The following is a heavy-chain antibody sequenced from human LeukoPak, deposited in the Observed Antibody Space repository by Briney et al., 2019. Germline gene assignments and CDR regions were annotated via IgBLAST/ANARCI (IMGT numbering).Heavy chain of an antibody. J-gene: IGHJ5*02. CDR2: INPNSGGT. CDR3: ASEYNWNDN. CDR1: GYTFTVYY. V-gene: IGHV1-2*02. Sequence: ASVKVSCKASGYTFTVYYMHWVRQAPGQGLEWMGCINPNSGGTNYAQKFQGRVTMTRDTSITTAYMELRSLRSDDTAVYYCASEYNWNDNWGQGTLVTVSS.